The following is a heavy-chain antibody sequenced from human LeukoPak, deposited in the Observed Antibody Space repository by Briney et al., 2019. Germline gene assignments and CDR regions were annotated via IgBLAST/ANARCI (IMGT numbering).Heavy chain of an antibody. J-gene: IGHJ6*03. CDR2: INHSGST. Sequence: NPSETLSLTCAVYGGSFSGYYWSWIRQPPGKGLEWLGEINHSGSTNYNPSLKSRVTISVDTSKNQFSLKLSSVTAADTAVYYCARHVGGSSGWYTYYYYYMDVWGKGTTVTISS. V-gene: IGHV4-34*01. CDR3: ARHVGGSSGWYTYYYYYMDV. CDR1: GGSFSGYY. D-gene: IGHD6-19*01.